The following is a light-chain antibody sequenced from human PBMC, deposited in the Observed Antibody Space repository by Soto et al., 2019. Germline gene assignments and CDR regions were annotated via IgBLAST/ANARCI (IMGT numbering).Light chain of an antibody. CDR3: SADRTANTVL. CDR2: DVS. Sequence: QSALTQPASVSVSPGQSITISCTGTSSDIGGYNYVSWYQQQPGKAPKLMIYDVSNRHTGVSNRFSGSKSGNTASLTISGLQAEDESDSYCSADRTANTVLLDGEPKLTVL. CDR1: SSDIGGYNY. V-gene: IGLV2-14*03. J-gene: IGLJ2*01.